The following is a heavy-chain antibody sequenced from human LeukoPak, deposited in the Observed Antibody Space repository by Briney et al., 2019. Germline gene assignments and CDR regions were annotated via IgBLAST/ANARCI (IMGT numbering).Heavy chain of an antibody. CDR1: GFTFSSYS. J-gene: IGHJ4*02. Sequence: GTSLRLSCAASGFTFSSYSMHWVRQAPGKGLEWVAVISYDGNNKYYADSVKGRFAISRDNSKNTMYLQMNSLRAEDTAVYYCARTNDFWSGYYQYYFDYWGQGTLVTVSS. V-gene: IGHV3-30*09. D-gene: IGHD3-3*01. CDR2: ISYDGNNK. CDR3: ARTNDFWSGYYQYYFDY.